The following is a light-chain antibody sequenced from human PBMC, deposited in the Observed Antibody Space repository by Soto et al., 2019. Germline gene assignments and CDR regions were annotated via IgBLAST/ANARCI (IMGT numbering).Light chain of an antibody. J-gene: IGLJ3*02. CDR3: CSYAGSFTWV. CDR2: DAS. V-gene: IGLV2-11*01. CDR1: TGDVGAYNF. Sequence: QSALTQPRSVSGSPGQSVTISCTGTTGDVGAYNFVSWYQHHPGKAPKLMIFDASKRPSGVPDRFSASKSGNTASLTISGLQAEDEADYYCCSYAGSFTWVFGGGTKLTGL.